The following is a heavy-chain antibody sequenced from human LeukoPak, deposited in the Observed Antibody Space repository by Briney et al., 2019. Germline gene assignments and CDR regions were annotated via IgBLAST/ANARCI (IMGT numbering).Heavy chain of an antibody. CDR2: INHSGST. CDR1: GGSFSGYY. Sequence: PSETLSLTCAVYGGSFSGYYWSWIRQPPGKGLEWIGEINHSGSTNYNPSLKSRVTISVDTSKNQFSLKLSPVTAADTAVSYCARGRSWIQLWYPFDYWGQGTLVTVSS. D-gene: IGHD5-18*01. CDR3: ARGRSWIQLWYPFDY. V-gene: IGHV4-34*01. J-gene: IGHJ4*02.